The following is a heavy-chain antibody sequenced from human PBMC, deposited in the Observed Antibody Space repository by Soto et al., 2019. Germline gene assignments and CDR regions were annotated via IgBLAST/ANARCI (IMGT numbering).Heavy chain of an antibody. CDR1: GFNLGSYW. V-gene: IGHV3-74*01. CDR3: ARGGLEPFDY. D-gene: IGHD1-1*01. Sequence: GGSLRLSCSAAGFNLGSYWIHWVRQATGKGLVWVSRINDYGTTINYAESVEGRFTISRDDAKSEVYLQMNNLRAEDTAVYYCARGGLEPFDYWGQGALVTVSS. J-gene: IGHJ4*02. CDR2: INDYGTTI.